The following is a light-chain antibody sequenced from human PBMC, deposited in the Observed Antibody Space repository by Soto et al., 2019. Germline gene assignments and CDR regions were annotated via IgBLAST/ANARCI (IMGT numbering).Light chain of an antibody. Sequence: QSVLTQPASESGSPGQSITISCTGTSSDVGDHNSVSWYQQQPGKAPKLMIYAVSNRPSGVSNRFSGSKSGNTASLTISGLQAEDEADYYCSSYTTSTTVIFGGGTKLTVL. CDR1: SSDVGDHNS. CDR3: SSYTTSTTVI. J-gene: IGLJ2*01. CDR2: AVS. V-gene: IGLV2-14*03.